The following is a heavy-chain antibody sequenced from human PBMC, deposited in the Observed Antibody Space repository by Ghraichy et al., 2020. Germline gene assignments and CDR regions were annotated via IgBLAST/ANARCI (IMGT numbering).Heavy chain of an antibody. CDR2: ISYDGSNK. D-gene: IGHD3-16*02. Sequence: LNISCAASGFTFSSYAMHWVRQAPGKGLEWVAVISYDGSNKYYADSVKGRFTISRDNSKNTLYLQMNSLRAEDTAVYYCARAGPYDYVWGSYRYFQNSAFDYWGQGTLVTVSS. CDR1: GFTFSSYA. CDR3: ARAGPYDYVWGSYRYFQNSAFDY. J-gene: IGHJ4*02. V-gene: IGHV3-30-3*01.